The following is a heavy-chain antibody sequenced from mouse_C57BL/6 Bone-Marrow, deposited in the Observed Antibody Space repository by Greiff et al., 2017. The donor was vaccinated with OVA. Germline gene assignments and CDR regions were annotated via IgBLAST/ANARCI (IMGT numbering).Heavy chain of an antibody. CDR3: TSNIFWFAY. V-gene: IGHV1-82*01. D-gene: IGHD4-1*01. Sequence: VQLQQSGPELVKPGASVKISCKASGYAFSSSWMNWVKQRPGKGLEWIGRIYPGDGDTNYNGKFKGKATLTADKSSSTAYMQLSSLTSEDSAVYFCTSNIFWFAYWGQGTLVTVSA. CDR1: GYAFSSSW. J-gene: IGHJ3*01. CDR2: IYPGDGDT.